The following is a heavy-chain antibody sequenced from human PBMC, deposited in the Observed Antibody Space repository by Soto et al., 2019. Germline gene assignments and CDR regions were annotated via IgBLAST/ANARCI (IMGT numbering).Heavy chain of an antibody. Sequence: ASVKVSCKASGYTFTGYYMHWVRQAPGQGLEWMGWINPNSGGTNYAQKFQGWVTMTRDTSISTAYMELSRLRSDDTAVYYCARGRGGGDWNAFDIWGQGTMVTVSS. D-gene: IGHD2-21*02. CDR1: GYTFTGYY. CDR2: INPNSGGT. V-gene: IGHV1-2*04. J-gene: IGHJ3*02. CDR3: ARGRGGGDWNAFDI.